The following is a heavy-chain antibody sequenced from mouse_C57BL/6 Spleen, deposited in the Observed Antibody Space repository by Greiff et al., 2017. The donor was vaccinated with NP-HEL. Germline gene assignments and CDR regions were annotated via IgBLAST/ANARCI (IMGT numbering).Heavy chain of an antibody. Sequence: QVQLQQPGTELVKPGASVKLSCKASGYTFTSYWMHWVKQRPGQGLEWIGNINPSNGGTNYNEKFKSKATLTVDQSSSTAYMQLSSLTSEDSAVYYCARSDYYGSSYDYAMDYWGQGTSVTVSS. CDR3: ARSDYYGSSYDYAMDY. V-gene: IGHV1-53*01. CDR2: INPSNGGT. CDR1: GYTFTSYW. D-gene: IGHD1-1*01. J-gene: IGHJ4*01.